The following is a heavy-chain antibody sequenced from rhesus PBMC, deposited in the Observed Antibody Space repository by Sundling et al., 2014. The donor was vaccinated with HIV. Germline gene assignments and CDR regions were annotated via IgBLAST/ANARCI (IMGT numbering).Heavy chain of an antibody. J-gene: IGHJ6*01. D-gene: IGHD3-3*01. CDR3: AREWAPVGWTGYYFYGLDS. CDR2: ISGNSGST. V-gene: IGHV4-165*01. Sequence: QVQLQESDPRTSEAFGDPCPLTCTVSGGSFSNYYWGWIRQPPGKGLEWIGYISGNSGSTDYNPSLKSRVSILIDISKSQFSLKLSSVTAADTAVYYCAREWAPVGWTGYYFYGLDSWGQGVVFTVSS. CDR1: GGSFSNYY.